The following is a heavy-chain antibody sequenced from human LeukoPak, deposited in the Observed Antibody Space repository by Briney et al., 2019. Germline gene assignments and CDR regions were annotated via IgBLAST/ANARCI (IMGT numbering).Heavy chain of an antibody. V-gene: IGHV4-31*03. D-gene: IGHD5-18*01. CDR1: GGSINSDAHF. J-gene: IGHJ6*03. Sequence: SETLSLTCTVSGGSINSDAHFWSWIRQHPGKGLEWIGYIYYSGSTHYNPSLKSRISMSVDASKNQFSLKLTSVTAADTAVYYCARDGGGYTYGGDYYYYMDVWGKGTTVTVSS. CDR3: ARDGGGYTYGGDYYYYMDV. CDR2: IYYSGST.